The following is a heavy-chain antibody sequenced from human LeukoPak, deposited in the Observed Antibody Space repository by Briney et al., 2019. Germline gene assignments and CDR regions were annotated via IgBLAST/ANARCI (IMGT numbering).Heavy chain of an antibody. J-gene: IGHJ3*02. CDR3: ARGGTYSWDGLDI. CDR2: LNSAGSIT. Sequence: PGGSLRLSCAASGFTFSSYAMHWVRQAPGKGLEWVSTLNSAGSITPYADSVKGRFTISRDNAKNTLYLQMNSLRAEDTAVYYCARGGTYSWDGLDIWGQGTMVTVSS. D-gene: IGHD1-26*01. CDR1: GFTFSSYA. V-gene: IGHV3-74*01.